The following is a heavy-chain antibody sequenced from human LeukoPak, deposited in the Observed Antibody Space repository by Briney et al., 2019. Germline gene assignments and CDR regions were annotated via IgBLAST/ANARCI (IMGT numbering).Heavy chain of an antibody. CDR3: ARQDCSGGSCYLDY. Sequence: GGSLRLSCAASRFIFNNYAMHWVRQAPGKGLDWVAVISYHGRDQFYADSVKGRFTISRDSSKNTLYLQMNSLRTEDTAVYYCARQDCSGGSCYLDYWGQGTLVTVS. D-gene: IGHD2-15*01. V-gene: IGHV3-30*04. CDR2: ISYHGRDQ. CDR1: RFIFNNYA. J-gene: IGHJ4*02.